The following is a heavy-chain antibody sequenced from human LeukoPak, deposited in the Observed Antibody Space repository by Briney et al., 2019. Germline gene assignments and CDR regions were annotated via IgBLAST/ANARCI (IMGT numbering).Heavy chain of an antibody. CDR1: GFTFSNYA. D-gene: IGHD4/OR15-4a*01. V-gene: IGHV3-23*01. CDR3: AKDRQDYGAH. CDR2: ISGSGDST. Sequence: PGGSLRLSCAASGFTFSNYAMSWVRQAPGKGLEWVSAISGSGDSTYYADSVKGRFSISRDNSKDTLFLQMNSLRPEDAAVYYCAKDRQDYGAHWGQGALVTVSS. J-gene: IGHJ4*02.